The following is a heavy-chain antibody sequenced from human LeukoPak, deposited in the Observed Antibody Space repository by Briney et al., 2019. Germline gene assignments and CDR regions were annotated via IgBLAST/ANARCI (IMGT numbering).Heavy chain of an antibody. CDR1: GVSISSFY. CDR2: IYYTGSS. V-gene: IGHV4-59*08. CDR3: ARHRAYSSASPFDY. D-gene: IGHD6-6*01. J-gene: IGHJ4*02. Sequence: SETLSLTCSVSGVSISSFYWSWIRQPPGKGLEWTGYIYYTGSSNYNPSLKSRVTIFVDMSKNQFSMRLSSVTAADTAVYYCARHRAYSSASPFDYWGQGTLVTVSS.